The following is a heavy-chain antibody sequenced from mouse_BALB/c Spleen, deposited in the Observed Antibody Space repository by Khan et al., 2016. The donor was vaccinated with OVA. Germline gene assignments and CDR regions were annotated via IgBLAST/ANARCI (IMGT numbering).Heavy chain of an antibody. J-gene: IGHJ2*01. Sequence: QVKLQQSGPELVKPGASVKMSCKASGYTFTYYVITWVKQRTGQGLEWIGEIYPGSDNAYYNERFKGKATLTADKSSNTTYMQLSSLTSEDSAVYFCARGDGYYVYFDYWGQGTTLTVSS. CDR2: IYPGSDNA. CDR1: GYTFTYYV. CDR3: ARGDGYYVYFDY. D-gene: IGHD2-3*01. V-gene: IGHV1-81*01.